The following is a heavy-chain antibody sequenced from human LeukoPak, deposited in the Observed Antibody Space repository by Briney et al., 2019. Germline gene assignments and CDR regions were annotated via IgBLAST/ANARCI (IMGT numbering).Heavy chain of an antibody. CDR3: ATEPNWGSGTGA. J-gene: IGHJ4*02. CDR1: GYTLSDLN. V-gene: IGHV1-24*01. CDR2: YDPEDGET. D-gene: IGHD3-16*01. Sequence: ASEKVSCQVSGYTLSDLNMHWVRQAPGKGLEWMGGYDPEDGETIFAQRFQGRVTMTEDTSADIAYMELSSLRSDDTAVFYCATEPNWGSGTGAWGQGTLVTVSS.